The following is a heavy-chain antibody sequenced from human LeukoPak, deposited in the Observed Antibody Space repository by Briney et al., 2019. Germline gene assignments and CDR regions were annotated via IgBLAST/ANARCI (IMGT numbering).Heavy chain of an antibody. V-gene: IGHV4-59*08. D-gene: IGHD3-22*01. CDR1: GGSISSYY. CDR2: IYYSGNT. J-gene: IGHJ5*02. Sequence: PSETLSLTCIVSGGSISSYYWSWIRQPPGKGLEWIGYIYYSGNTNYNPSLKSRVTISVDTSKNQFSLRLSSVTAADTAVYYCARHQNYDNSGYYPLHPWGQGTLVTVSS. CDR3: ARHQNYDNSGYYPLHP.